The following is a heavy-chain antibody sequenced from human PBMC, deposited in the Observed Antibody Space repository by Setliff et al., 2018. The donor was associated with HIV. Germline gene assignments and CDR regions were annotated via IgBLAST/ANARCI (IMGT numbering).Heavy chain of an antibody. CDR2: INHSGNT. V-gene: IGHV4-34*01. Sequence: PSETLSLTCAVYGGSFSAYYWSWIRQPPVKGLEWIGEINHSGNTNYNPSLKGRVTISVDTSKNQFSLKLSSVTAADTAVYYCARGNRGYSGYVYNWFDPWGQGTLVTVSS. J-gene: IGHJ5*02. D-gene: IGHD5-12*01. CDR1: GGSFSAYY. CDR3: ARGNRGYSGYVYNWFDP.